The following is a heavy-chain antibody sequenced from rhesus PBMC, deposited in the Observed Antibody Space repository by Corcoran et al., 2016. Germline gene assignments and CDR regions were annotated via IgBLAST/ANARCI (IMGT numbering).Heavy chain of an antibody. CDR1: GGSFGMSTL. CDR3: ARYSSWSYYFDY. Sequence: QVQLQESGPGLVKPSETLYLPCAVSGGSFGMSTLWTWVRQPAGEGRGWFGYISGSSGTTNYNPSLKSRVTISTDTSKNQFSLKLSSVTAADTAVYYCARYSSWSYYFDYWGQGVLVTVSS. D-gene: IGHD6-13*01. V-gene: IGHV4-65*01. J-gene: IGHJ4*01. CDR2: ISGSSGTT.